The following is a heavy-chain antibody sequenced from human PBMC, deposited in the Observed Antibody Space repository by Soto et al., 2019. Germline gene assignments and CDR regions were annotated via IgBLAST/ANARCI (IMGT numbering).Heavy chain of an antibody. CDR1: GFTFSSYA. Sequence: GGSLRLSCSASGFTFSSYAMHWVRQAPGKGLEYVSGISTNGYSTYYADSVKGRFTISRDNFKNTLYLQMSSLRAEDTAVYYCARSHFHYGAYLPDDRGKGTFFTVPS. V-gene: IGHV3-64D*08. D-gene: IGHD4-17*01. CDR2: ISTNGYST. CDR3: ARSHFHYGAYLPDD. J-gene: IGHJ4*02.